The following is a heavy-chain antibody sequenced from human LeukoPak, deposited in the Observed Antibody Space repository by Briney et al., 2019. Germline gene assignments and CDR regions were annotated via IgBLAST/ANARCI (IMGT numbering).Heavy chain of an antibody. J-gene: IGHJ3*02. CDR1: GGSISSYY. CDR2: IYYSGST. Sequence: PSGTLSLTCTVSGGSISSYYWSWIRQPPGKGLEWIGYIYYSGSTNYNPSLKSRVTISVDTSKNQFSLKLSSVTAADTAVYYCARGEMATISDAFDIWGQGTMVTVSS. V-gene: IGHV4-59*01. D-gene: IGHD5-24*01. CDR3: ARGEMATISDAFDI.